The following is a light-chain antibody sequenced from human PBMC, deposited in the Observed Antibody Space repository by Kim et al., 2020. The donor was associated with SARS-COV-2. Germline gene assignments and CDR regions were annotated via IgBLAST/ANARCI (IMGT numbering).Light chain of an antibody. V-gene: IGLV3-21*04. CDR2: YDS. CDR1: SIGSRS. J-gene: IGLJ2*01. CDR3: QVWDSSSDHRVV. Sequence: PGKTATVSCGGNSIGSRSVHWYRQKSGPAPVLVIYYDSDRPSGIPERFSGSNSGNTATLTISRVEAGDEADYYCQVWDSSSDHRVVFGGGTQLTVL.